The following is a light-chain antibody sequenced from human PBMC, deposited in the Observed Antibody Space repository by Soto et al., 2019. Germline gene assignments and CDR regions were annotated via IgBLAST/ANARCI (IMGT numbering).Light chain of an antibody. CDR2: EVT. Sequence: QSVLTQPPSASGSPGQSVTISCTGTSSDVGGYNFVSWYQQHPGKAPKLMIYEVTKRPSGVPDRSSGSKSGNTASLTVSGLQAEDEADYYCTSYAGSNIPVVFGGGTKLTVL. J-gene: IGLJ2*01. CDR3: TSYAGSNIPVV. CDR1: SSDVGGYNF. V-gene: IGLV2-8*01.